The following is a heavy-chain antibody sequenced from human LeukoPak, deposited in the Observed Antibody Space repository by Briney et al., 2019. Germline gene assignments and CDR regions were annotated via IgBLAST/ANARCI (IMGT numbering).Heavy chain of an antibody. CDR1: GFTFSSYW. J-gene: IGHJ4*02. CDR2: INHNGNVN. CDR3: ARDYCSSTSCLFDY. V-gene: IGHV3-7*01. D-gene: IGHD2-2*01. Sequence: SGGSLRLSCAASGFTFSSYWMNWARQAPGKGLEWVASINHNGNVNYYADSVKGRFTISRDNSKNTLYLQMNSLRAEDTAVYYCARDYCSSTSCLFDYWGQGTLVTVSS.